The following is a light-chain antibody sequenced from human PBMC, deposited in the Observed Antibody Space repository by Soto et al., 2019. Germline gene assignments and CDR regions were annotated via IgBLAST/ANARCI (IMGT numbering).Light chain of an antibody. CDR1: QSVNRN. CDR3: QQRYGWPPLT. J-gene: IGKJ4*01. CDR2: GAS. Sequence: EIVMTQSPATLSVSPGERATLSCRASQSVNRNITWSQQKPGQAPRLLIYGASTRATGVPARFSGSGSGTEFTLTISSLQSEDFAVYYCQQRYGWPPLTFGGGTRVEIK. V-gene: IGKV3-15*01.